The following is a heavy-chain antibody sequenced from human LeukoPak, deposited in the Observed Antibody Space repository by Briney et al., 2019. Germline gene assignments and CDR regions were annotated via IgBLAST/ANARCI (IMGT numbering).Heavy chain of an antibody. CDR3: VREVKGYGSSWYQNWFDP. D-gene: IGHD6-13*01. J-gene: IGHJ5*02. CDR1: GGSISSGDYY. Sequence: SQTLSLTCTVSGGSISSGDYYWSWIRQPPGKGLEWIGYIYYSGSTYYNPSLKSRVTTSIDTSKNQFSLKMSSVTAADTAVYYCVREVKGYGSSWYQNWFDPWGQGTLVTVSS. V-gene: IGHV4-30-4*01. CDR2: IYYSGST.